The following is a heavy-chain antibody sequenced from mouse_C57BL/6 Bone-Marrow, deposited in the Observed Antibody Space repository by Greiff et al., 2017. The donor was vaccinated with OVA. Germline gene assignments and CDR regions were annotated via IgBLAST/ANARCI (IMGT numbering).Heavy chain of an antibody. D-gene: IGHD1-1*01. J-gene: IGHJ3*01. CDR2: ISDGGSYT. CDR1: GFTFSSYA. V-gene: IGHV5-4*01. CDR3: ARDYYYGSSYRLAY. Sequence: EVMLVESGGGLVKPGASLKLSCAASGFTFSSYAMSWVRQTPEQRLEWVATISDGGSYTYYPDNVKGRFTISRDNAKNNLYLQISHLTSEDTAMYYCARDYYYGSSYRLAYWGQGTLVTVSA.